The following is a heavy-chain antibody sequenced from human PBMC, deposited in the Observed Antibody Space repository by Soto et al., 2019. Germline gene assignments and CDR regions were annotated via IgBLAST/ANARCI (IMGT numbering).Heavy chain of an antibody. CDR2: FDPEDGET. CDR1: GYTLTELS. D-gene: IGHD3-22*01. Sequence: ASVKVSCKVSGYTLTELSMHWVRQAPGKGLEWMGGFDPEDGETIYAQKFQGRVTMTEDTSTDTAYMELSSLRSEDTAAYYCATKHYDSSGYYSVSYFQHWGQGTLVTVS. CDR3: ATKHYDSSGYYSVSYFQH. V-gene: IGHV1-24*01. J-gene: IGHJ1*01.